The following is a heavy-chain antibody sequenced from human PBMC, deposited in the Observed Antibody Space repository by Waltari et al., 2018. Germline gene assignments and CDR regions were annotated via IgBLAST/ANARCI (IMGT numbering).Heavy chain of an antibody. CDR2: MSFEGSSK. D-gene: IGHD5-18*01. CDR1: GFPFISYS. J-gene: IGHJ4*02. CDR3: AREVTCRTTTCATQAY. Sequence: QVQMVESGGGVVQPGRSLRLSVAAPGFPFISYSIPGVGQVPGKGLEVLVPMSFEGSSKYYADPVKGRLTVSREKSKNTVYLKLNSLRVENTAVYYCAREVTCRTTTCATQAYWGLGPLVNVSS. V-gene: IGHV3-30*04.